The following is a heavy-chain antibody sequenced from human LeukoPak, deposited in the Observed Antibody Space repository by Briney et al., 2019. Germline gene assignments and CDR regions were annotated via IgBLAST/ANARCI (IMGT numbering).Heavy chain of an antibody. V-gene: IGHV4-31*03. CDR3: ARRSNWSDP. CDR1: GGSIRSSYYY. Sequence: SETLSLTCTVSGGSIRSSYYYWSWIRQHPGKGLEWIGYIYYSGSTYYNPSLKSRVTISVDTSKNQFSLKLSSVTAADTAVYYCARRSNWSDPWGQGTLVTVSS. CDR2: IYYSGST. J-gene: IGHJ5*02.